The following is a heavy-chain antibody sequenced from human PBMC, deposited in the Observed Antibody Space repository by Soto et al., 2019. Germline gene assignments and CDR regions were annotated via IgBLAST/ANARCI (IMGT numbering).Heavy chain of an antibody. CDR2: ISSSGSNI. V-gene: IGHV3-48*03. CDR3: ATSCGVYCSSSSCYSPWFDP. Sequence: PGGSLRLSCAASGFTFSSDEMNWVRQAPGKGLEWVSSISSSGSNIYYADSVKGRFTISRDNAKNSLYLQMNRLRAEDTAVYYCATSCGVYCSSSSCYSPWFDPWGQGTQVTVSS. CDR1: GFTFSSDE. J-gene: IGHJ5*02. D-gene: IGHD2-2*02.